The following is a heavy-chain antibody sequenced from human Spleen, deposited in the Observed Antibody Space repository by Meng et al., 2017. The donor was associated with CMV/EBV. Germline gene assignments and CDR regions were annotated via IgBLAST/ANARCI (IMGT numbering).Heavy chain of an antibody. CDR3: AKAPGKDAFDI. CDR2: IKQDGSEK. Sequence: GESLKISCAASGFTFSSYWMSWVRQAPGKGLEWVANIKQDGSEKYYVDSVKGRFTISRDNAKNSLYLQMNSLRAEDTALYYCAKAPGKDAFDIWGQGTMVTVSS. CDR1: GFTFSSYW. V-gene: IGHV3-7*03. J-gene: IGHJ3*02.